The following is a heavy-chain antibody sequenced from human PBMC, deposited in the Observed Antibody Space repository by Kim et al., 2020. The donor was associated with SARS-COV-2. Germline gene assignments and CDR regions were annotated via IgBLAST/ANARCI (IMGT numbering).Heavy chain of an antibody. CDR1: GGTFSSYA. D-gene: IGHD3-3*01. Sequence: SVKVSCKASGGTFSSYAISWVRQAPGQGLEWMGGIIPIFGTANYAQKFQGRVTITADESTSTAYMELSSLRSEDTAVYYCARLPLPLQEYYDFWNVWGQGTTVTVSS. J-gene: IGHJ6*02. CDR3: ARLPLPLQEYYDFWNV. CDR2: IIPIFGTA. V-gene: IGHV1-69*13.